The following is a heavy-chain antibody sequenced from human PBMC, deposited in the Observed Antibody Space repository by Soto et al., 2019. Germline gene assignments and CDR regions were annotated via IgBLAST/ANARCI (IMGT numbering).Heavy chain of an antibody. CDR1: GFTFSSYA. D-gene: IGHD3-16*02. J-gene: IGHJ3*02. Sequence: EVQLVESGGGLVQPGGSLRLSCAASGFTFSSYAMHWVRQAPGKGLEYVSAISSNGGSTYYANSVKGRFTISRDNSNNTLYLQMGSLRAEDMAVYYCARDRYYYDYIWGSYRADAFDIWGQGTMVTVSS. CDR3: ARDRYYYDYIWGSYRADAFDI. CDR2: ISSNGGST. V-gene: IGHV3-64*01.